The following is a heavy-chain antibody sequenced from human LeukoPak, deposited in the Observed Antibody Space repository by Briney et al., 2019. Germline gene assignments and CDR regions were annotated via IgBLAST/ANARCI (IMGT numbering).Heavy chain of an antibody. D-gene: IGHD3-3*01. J-gene: IGHJ3*01. CDR1: GFKFSSYD. CDR2: ISASGRTT. CDR3: ARVAWSGFDL. Sequence: GGSLRLSCAASGFKFSSYDMNWVRQAPGKGLEWVSYISASGRTTYYVDSVKGRFTPSRDNAKNSLYLQMNSLRAEDMALYYCARVAWSGFDLWGQGTMVTGSS. V-gene: IGHV3-48*03.